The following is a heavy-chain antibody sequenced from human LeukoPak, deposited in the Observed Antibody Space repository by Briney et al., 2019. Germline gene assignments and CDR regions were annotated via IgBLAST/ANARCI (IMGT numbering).Heavy chain of an antibody. Sequence: GGSLRLSCAASGFTFSSFGMHWVRQAPGKGLEWVAVISYDGSNKYYADSVKGRFTISRDNSKNTLYLQMNSLRAEDTAVYYCAKDHGGIAIWGQGTMVTVSS. CDR1: GFTFSSFG. J-gene: IGHJ3*02. V-gene: IGHV3-30*18. CDR3: AKDHGGIAI. CDR2: ISYDGSNK. D-gene: IGHD6-13*01.